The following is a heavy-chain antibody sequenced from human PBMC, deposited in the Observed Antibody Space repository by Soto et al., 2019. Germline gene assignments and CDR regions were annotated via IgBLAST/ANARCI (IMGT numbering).Heavy chain of an antibody. CDR3: AKAGWRAWNYDKGIFDY. CDR1: GFTFSSYA. CDR2: ISGSGGST. D-gene: IGHD1-7*01. V-gene: IGHV3-23*01. J-gene: IGHJ4*02. Sequence: GGSLRLSCAASGFTFSSYAMSWVRQAPGKGLEWVSAISGSGGSTYYADSVKGRFTISRDNSKNTLYLQMNSLRAEDTAVYYCAKAGWRAWNYDKGIFDYWGQGTLVTVSS.